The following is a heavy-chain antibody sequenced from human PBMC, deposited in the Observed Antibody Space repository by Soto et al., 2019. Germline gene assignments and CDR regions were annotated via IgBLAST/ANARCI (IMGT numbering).Heavy chain of an antibody. CDR1: GGSSINSSDC. CDR2: IYYSGGT. J-gene: IGHJ4*02. Sequence: SEILPHTRTVSGGSSINSSDCWSWIRQHPGKGLEWIGYIYYSGGTYYNPSLKSRVTISVDTSKNQFSLKLSSVTAADTAVYYCASRKSSPYFDYWGQGTLVTVSS. V-gene: IGHV4-31*02. D-gene: IGHD3-10*01. CDR3: ASRKSSPYFDY.